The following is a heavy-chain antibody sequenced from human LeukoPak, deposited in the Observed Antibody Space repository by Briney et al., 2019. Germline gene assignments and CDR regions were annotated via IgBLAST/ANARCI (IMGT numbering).Heavy chain of an antibody. D-gene: IGHD3-10*01. CDR1: GYTFTSYG. J-gene: IGHJ4*02. CDR3: ARGGYGSGSYYNGREYYFDY. CDR2: ISAYNGNT. V-gene: IGHV1-18*01. Sequence: ASVKVSCKASGYTFTSYGISWVRQAPGQGLEWMGWISAYNGNTNYAQKLQGRVTMTTDTSTSTAYMELRSLRSDDTAVYYCARGGYGSGSYYNGREYYFDYWGQGTLVTVSS.